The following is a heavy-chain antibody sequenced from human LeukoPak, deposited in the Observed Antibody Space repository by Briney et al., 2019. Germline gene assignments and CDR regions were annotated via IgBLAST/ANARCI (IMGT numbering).Heavy chain of an antibody. V-gene: IGHV3-11*01. CDR1: GFTFSDYY. Sequence: GGSLRLSCAASGFTFSDYYMSWIRQAPGKGLEWVSYISSSGSTIYYADSVKGRFTISRDNAKNSLYLQMNSLRAEDTAVYYCARSVGSGVVTKGAFDIWGQGTMVTVSS. J-gene: IGHJ3*02. CDR3: ARSVGSGVVTKGAFDI. CDR2: ISSSGSTI. D-gene: IGHD6-25*01.